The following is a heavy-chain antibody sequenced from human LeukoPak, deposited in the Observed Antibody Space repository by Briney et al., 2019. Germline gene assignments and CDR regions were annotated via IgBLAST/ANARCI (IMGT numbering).Heavy chain of an antibody. CDR1: GFTFGSYG. J-gene: IGHJ4*02. CDR2: IKQDGSEK. Sequence: PGGSLRLSCAAPGFTFGSYGLTWFRKAPGKGRGGVANIKQDGSEKYYVDSVKGRFTISRDNSKNTLYLQMNSLRAEDTAIYYYAKSGYDFSLDYWGQGTLVTVSS. V-gene: IGHV3-7*03. D-gene: IGHD5-12*01. CDR3: AKSGYDFSLDY.